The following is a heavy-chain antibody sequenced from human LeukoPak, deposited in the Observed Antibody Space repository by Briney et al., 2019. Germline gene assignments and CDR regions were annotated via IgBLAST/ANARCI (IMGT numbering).Heavy chain of an antibody. CDR1: GGSISSYY. Sequence: SETLSLTCTVSGGSISSYYWSWIRQPPGKGLEWIGYIYYSGSTNYNPSLKSRVTISVDRSKNRFSLKLSSVTAADTAVYYCARVDYDSADAFDVWGQGTMVTVSS. CDR2: IYYSGST. CDR3: ARVDYDSADAFDV. D-gene: IGHD3-22*01. V-gene: IGHV4-59*12. J-gene: IGHJ3*01.